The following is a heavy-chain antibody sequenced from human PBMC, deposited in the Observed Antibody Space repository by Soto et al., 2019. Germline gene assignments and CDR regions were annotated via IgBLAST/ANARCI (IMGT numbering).Heavy chain of an antibody. CDR2: LYYTGST. J-gene: IGHJ4*02. V-gene: IGHV4-61*01. D-gene: IGHD3-10*01. CDR3: ARDRGYYGMDY. CDR1: GGSVSSGSYY. Sequence: SETLSLTCTVSGGSVSSGSYYWSCIRQPPGKGLEWIGYLYYTGSTNYNPSLKSRVTISVDTSKNQFSLRLRSVTAADTAVYYCARDRGYYGMDYWGQGTLVTVSS.